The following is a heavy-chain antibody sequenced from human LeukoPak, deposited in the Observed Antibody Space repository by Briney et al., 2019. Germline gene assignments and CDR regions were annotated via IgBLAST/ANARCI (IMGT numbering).Heavy chain of an antibody. CDR1: AFTVRSNY. D-gene: IGHD1-26*01. V-gene: IGHV3-74*01. Sequence: PGGSLRLSCAASAFTVRSNYTSCVRQAPGKGLVWVSRINPDGSTINYADSVKGRFTISRDNAKNTLYLQMNSLRAEDTAVYYCGTGGIYRFDYWGQGTLVTVSS. J-gene: IGHJ4*02. CDR3: GTGGIYRFDY. CDR2: INPDGSTI.